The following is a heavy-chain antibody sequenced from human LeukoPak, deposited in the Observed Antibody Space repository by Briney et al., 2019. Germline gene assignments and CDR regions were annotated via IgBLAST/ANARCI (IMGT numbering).Heavy chain of an antibody. CDR1: GGTFSSYA. J-gene: IGHJ5*02. CDR2: IIPIFGTP. D-gene: IGHD2-15*01. V-gene: IGHV1-69*13. CDR3: ARGRYCSGGSCYSPPWSALNWFDP. Sequence: GASVKVSCKASGGTFSSYAISWVRQAPGQGHEWMGGIIPIFGTPNYAQKFQGRVTITADESTRPAYMELSSLRSEDTAVYYCARGRYCSGGSCYSPPWSALNWFDPWGQGTLVTVSS.